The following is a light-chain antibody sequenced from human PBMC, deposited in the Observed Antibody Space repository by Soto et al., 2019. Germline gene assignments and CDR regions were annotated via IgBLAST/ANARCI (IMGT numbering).Light chain of an antibody. CDR3: QQDKARWYT. J-gene: IGKJ2*01. V-gene: IGKV1-5*01. CDR1: QTINRW. Sequence: IQMSQCSLALSASQQDRVTITCLASQTINRWLAWYQQKPRKAPKLLIYDGSTLQSGVPSRFSGSGSGTEFTLTISSLQPDDVATYYCQQDKARWYTVGQGTKVDIK. CDR2: DGS.